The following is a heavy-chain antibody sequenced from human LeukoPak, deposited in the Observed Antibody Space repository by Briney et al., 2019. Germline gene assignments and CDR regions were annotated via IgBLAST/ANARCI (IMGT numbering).Heavy chain of an antibody. CDR2: IYYSGST. D-gene: IGHD3-16*02. CDR1: GGSISSSSYY. V-gene: IGHV4-39*01. CDR3: ARQSDMITFGGVIAPPHAFDI. J-gene: IGHJ3*02. Sequence: PSETLSLTCTVSGGSISSSSYYWGWTRQPPGKGLEWIGSIYYSGSTYYNPSLKSRVTISVDTSKNQFSLKLSSVTAADTAVYYCARQSDMITFGGVIAPPHAFDIWGQGTMVTVSS.